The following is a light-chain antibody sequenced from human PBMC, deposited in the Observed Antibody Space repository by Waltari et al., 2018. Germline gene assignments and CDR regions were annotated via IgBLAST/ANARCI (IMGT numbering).Light chain of an antibody. J-gene: IGLJ3*02. V-gene: IGLV2-8*01. CDR2: EIT. CDR3: SSYAATYNLV. CDR1: SSAVGGSDS. Sequence: QSALTQPPSASGSPGQSITIACTGTSSAVGGSDSFSWYQQSPGKAPKLIIYEITKRPSGVPDRFSGSKSGNTASLTVSGLQPEDEAEYFCSSYAATYNLVFGGGTKLTV.